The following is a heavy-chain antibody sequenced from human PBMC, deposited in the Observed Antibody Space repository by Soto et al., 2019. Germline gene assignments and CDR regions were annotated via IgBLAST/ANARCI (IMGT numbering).Heavy chain of an antibody. CDR3: AGDYGVSQGVNYYYYGMDV. V-gene: IGHV1-18*01. Sequence: QVRLVQSGAEVKKPGASVKVSCKASGYTFISYGINWVRQAPGQGLEWMGWISAYNGDTKYAQKLQGRVTMTTDTSTSTGYMELKSLRSDDTAEYYWAGDYGVSQGVNYYYYGMDVWGQGTTVTVSS. CDR1: GYTFISYG. J-gene: IGHJ6*02. CDR2: ISAYNGDT. D-gene: IGHD2-8*01.